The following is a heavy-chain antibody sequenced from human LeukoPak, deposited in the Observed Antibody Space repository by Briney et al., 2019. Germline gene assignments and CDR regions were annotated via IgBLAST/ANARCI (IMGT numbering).Heavy chain of an antibody. J-gene: IGHJ6*02. CDR1: GFTFSSYA. CDR3: AKARTTYYYDSSGYYYYYYGMDV. CDR2: ISGSGGST. D-gene: IGHD3-22*01. V-gene: IGHV3-23*01. Sequence: PGGSLRLSCAASGFTFSSYAMSWVRQAPGKGLEWVSAISGSGGSTYYADSVKGRFTISRDNSKNTLYLQMNSLRAEDTAVYYCAKARTTYYYDSSGYYYYYYGMDVWGQGTTVTVSS.